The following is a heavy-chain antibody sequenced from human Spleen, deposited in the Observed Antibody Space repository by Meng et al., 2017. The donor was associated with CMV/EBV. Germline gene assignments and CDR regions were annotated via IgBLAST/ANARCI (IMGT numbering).Heavy chain of an antibody. Sequence: GSFSTYDWTWIRQPPGKGLEWIGEINHSGITHYEPSLGSRIYISIDKSKNQFSLRLSSVTAADTAVYYCARWAFGRDSDGYHNRFDPWGQGTLVTVSS. CDR3: ARWAFGRDSDGYHNRFDP. CDR1: GSFSTYD. D-gene: IGHD3-22*01. J-gene: IGHJ5*02. V-gene: IGHV4-34*01. CDR2: INHSGIT.